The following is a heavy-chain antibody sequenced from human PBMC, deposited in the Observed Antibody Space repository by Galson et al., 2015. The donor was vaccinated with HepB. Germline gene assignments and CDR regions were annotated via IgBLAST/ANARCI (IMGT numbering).Heavy chain of an antibody. CDR2: INPNSGGT. D-gene: IGHD3-3*01. CDR1: GYTFTGYY. Sequence: SVKASCKASGYTFTGYYMHWVRQAPGQGLEWMGWINPNSGGTNYAQKFQGRVTMTRDTSISTAYMELSRLRSDDTAVYYCARCRRMSVWSGENFDYWGQGTLVTVSS. J-gene: IGHJ4*02. V-gene: IGHV1-2*02. CDR3: ARCRRMSVWSGENFDY.